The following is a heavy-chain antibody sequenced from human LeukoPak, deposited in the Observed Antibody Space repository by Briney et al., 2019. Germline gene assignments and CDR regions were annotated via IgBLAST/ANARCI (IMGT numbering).Heavy chain of an antibody. CDR2: NSGYTGNT. CDR1: GYSFIGFG. D-gene: IGHD2-15*01. V-gene: IGHV1-18*01. J-gene: IGHJ4*02. CDR3: VTKLNSAARSSFES. Sequence: ASVKVSCKASGYSFIGFGFSWGRHAPGQGPEWMGWNSGYTGNTNYAQRFQGRVTMTTDTSTSTAYMERRTLRSHDTAVYYYVTKLNSAARSSFESWGPGTLVTVSS.